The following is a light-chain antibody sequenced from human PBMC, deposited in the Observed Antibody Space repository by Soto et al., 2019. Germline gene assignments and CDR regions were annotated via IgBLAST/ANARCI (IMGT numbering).Light chain of an antibody. J-gene: IGKJ3*01. Sequence: EIVLTQSPGTLSFSPGERATLTCRASQSVSSSYLAWFQQKPGQAPRLLIYGASSRATCIPDSFSGSGSGTDFTLTISRLEPEDFAVYYCQQYGNAPFTFGPGTKVDIK. CDR3: QQYGNAPFT. V-gene: IGKV3-20*01. CDR1: QSVSSSY. CDR2: GAS.